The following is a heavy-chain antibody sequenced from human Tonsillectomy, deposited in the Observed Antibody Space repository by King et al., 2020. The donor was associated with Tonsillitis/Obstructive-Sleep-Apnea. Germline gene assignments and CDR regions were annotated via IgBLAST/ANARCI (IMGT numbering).Heavy chain of an antibody. CDR3: ARELTIFGVVTYYYGMDV. CDR2: IWYDGSNK. J-gene: IGHJ6*04. D-gene: IGHD3-3*01. V-gene: IGHV3-33*01. CDR1: GFTFSSYG. Sequence: VQLVESGGGVVQPGRSLRLSCAASGFTFSSYGMHWVRQAPGKGLEWVAVIWYDGSNKYYADSVKGRFTISRDNSKNTLYLQMNSLRAEDTAVYYCARELTIFGVVTYYYGMDVWGAGTTVTVSS.